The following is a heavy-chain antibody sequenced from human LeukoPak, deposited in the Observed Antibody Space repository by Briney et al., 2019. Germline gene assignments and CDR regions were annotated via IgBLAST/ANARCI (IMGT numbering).Heavy chain of an antibody. Sequence: SQTLSLTCTVSGGSISSGGYYWSWIRQHPGKGLEWIGYIYYSGSTYYNPSLKSRVTISVDTSKNQFSLKLSSVTAADTAVYYCARDRGTNSYYFDYWDQGTLVTVSS. CDR2: IYYSGST. D-gene: IGHD1-7*01. V-gene: IGHV4-31*03. CDR3: ARDRGTNSYYFDY. J-gene: IGHJ4*02. CDR1: GGSISSGGYY.